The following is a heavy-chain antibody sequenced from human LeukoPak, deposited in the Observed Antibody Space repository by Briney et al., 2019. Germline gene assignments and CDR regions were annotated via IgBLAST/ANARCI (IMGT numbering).Heavy chain of an antibody. V-gene: IGHV1-2*02. Sequence: ASVKVSCKASGYTFTNYDINWVRQATGQGLEWMGWMNPKSGATNSAQKFQGRVTMTRDTSISTVYLEVTRLNSDDTAVFYCARSVSSSHYWYFDLWGRGTLVTVSS. CDR1: GYTFTNYD. J-gene: IGHJ2*01. CDR2: MNPKSGAT. D-gene: IGHD6-6*01. CDR3: ARSVSSSHYWYFDL.